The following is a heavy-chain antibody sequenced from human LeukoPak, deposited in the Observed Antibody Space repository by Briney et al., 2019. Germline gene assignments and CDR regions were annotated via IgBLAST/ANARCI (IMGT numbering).Heavy chain of an antibody. V-gene: IGHV1-18*01. Sequence: ASVKVSCKASGCTFSSYGVTWVRQAPGQGLEWMGWISAHTGHTSYAQKLQDRITMTTDTSTSTAYMELRSLRSDDTAVYFCARASGYSYGPRDYWGQGTLVTVSS. J-gene: IGHJ4*02. CDR2: ISAHTGHT. CDR1: GCTFSSYG. D-gene: IGHD5-18*01. CDR3: ARASGYSYGPRDY.